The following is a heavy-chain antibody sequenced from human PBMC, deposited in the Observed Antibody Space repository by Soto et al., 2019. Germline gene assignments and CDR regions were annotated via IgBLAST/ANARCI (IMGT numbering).Heavy chain of an antibody. CDR3: ARDAFYGDYGLD. J-gene: IGHJ4*02. CDR2: IYHSGST. Sequence: RSETLSLTCAVSGYSISSGYYWGWIRQPPGKGLEWIGSIYHSGSTYYNPSLKSRVTISVDTSKNQFSLKLSSVTAADTAVYYCARDAFYGDYGLDWGQGTLVTVSS. D-gene: IGHD4-17*01. V-gene: IGHV4-38-2*02. CDR1: GYSISSGYY.